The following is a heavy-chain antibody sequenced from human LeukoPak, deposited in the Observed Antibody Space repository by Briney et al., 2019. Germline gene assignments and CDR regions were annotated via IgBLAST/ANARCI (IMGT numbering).Heavy chain of an antibody. V-gene: IGHV3-30*03. CDR3: ARGRNFYGYFDY. D-gene: IGHD3-10*01. J-gene: IGHJ4*02. CDR2: ISYDGSNK. CDR1: GFTFSSYG. Sequence: GGSLRLSCAASGFTFSSYGMHWVRQAPGKGLEWVAVISYDGSNKYYADSVKGRFTISKDNAKNTVYLQMNSLRAEDTAVYYCARGRNFYGYFDYWGQGTLVTVSS.